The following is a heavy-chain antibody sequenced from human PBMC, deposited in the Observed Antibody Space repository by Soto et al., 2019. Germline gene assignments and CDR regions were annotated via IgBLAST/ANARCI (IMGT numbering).Heavy chain of an antibody. Sequence: QVQLQESGPGLVKPSQTLSLTCTVSGGSISSGGYYWIWIRQHPGKGLEWIGYIYCRGSTYYNPSLKSRVTISVDTSKNQFSLKLSSVTAADTAVYYCASRVDYDSSGSYFDYWGQGTLVTVSS. V-gene: IGHV4-31*03. J-gene: IGHJ4*02. CDR2: IYCRGST. D-gene: IGHD3-22*01. CDR3: ASRVDYDSSGSYFDY. CDR1: GGSISSGGYY.